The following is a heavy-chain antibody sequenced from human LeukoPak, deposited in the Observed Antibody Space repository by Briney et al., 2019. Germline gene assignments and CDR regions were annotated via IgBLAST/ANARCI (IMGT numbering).Heavy chain of an antibody. CDR2: IYYDGSNK. D-gene: IGHD1-26*01. CDR1: GFSFSTYV. J-gene: IGHJ4*02. CDR3: ARDQVGATGYFDY. V-gene: IGHV3-33*01. Sequence: PGGSLRLSCSASGFSFSTYVMHWVRQAPGKGLEWVAVIYYDGSNKYYADSVRGRSTISRDNSKNTLYLQINSLRAEDTAVYYCARDQVGATGYFDYWGQGTLVTVSS.